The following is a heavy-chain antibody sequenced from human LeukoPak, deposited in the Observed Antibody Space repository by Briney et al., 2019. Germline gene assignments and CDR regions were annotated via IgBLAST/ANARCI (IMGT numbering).Heavy chain of an antibody. D-gene: IGHD3-22*01. J-gene: IGHJ6*02. CDR3: ARDFFDGHGYTFYYYGMDV. CDR2: MNPTSGKA. CDR1: GYTFTNYD. Sequence: ASVKVSCKGSGYTFTNYDVNWVRQATGQGLEWMGWMNPTSGKAGFAQRFQGRVSMTRNISISTAYMELSSLRSEDTAVYYCARDFFDGHGYTFYYYGMDVWGQGTTATVSS. V-gene: IGHV1-8*01.